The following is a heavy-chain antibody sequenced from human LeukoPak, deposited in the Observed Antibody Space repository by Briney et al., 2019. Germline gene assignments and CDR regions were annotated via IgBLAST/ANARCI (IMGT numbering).Heavy chain of an antibody. V-gene: IGHV1-2*02. CDR2: INPNSGGT. D-gene: IGHD6-19*01. J-gene: IGHJ5*02. CDR1: GYTFTGYY. Sequence: GASVKVSCKASGYTFTGYYMHWVRQAPGQGLEWMGWINPNSGGTNYAQKFQGRVTMTRDTSISTAYMELSRLRSDDTAVYYCARDTSSGCPAPPPCPRTDWFDPWGQGTLVTVSS. CDR3: ARDTSSGCPAPPPCPRTDWFDP.